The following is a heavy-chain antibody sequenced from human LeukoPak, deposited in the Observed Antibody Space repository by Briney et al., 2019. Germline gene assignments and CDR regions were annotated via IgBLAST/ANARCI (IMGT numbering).Heavy chain of an antibody. Sequence: PSETLSLTCTVSGGSISSSSYYWGWIRQPPGKGLEWIGSIYYSGSTYYNPSLKSRVTISVDTSKNQFSLKLSSVTAADTAVYYCAKSPSDYDFWSGYYRPGYFQHWGQGTLVTISS. CDR2: IYYSGST. D-gene: IGHD3-3*01. CDR1: GGSISSSSYY. V-gene: IGHV4-39*01. CDR3: AKSPSDYDFWSGYYRPGYFQH. J-gene: IGHJ1*01.